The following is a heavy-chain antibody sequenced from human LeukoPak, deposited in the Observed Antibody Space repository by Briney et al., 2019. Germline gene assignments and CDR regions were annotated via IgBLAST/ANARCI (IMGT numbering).Heavy chain of an antibody. CDR2: IYYSGST. V-gene: IGHV4-59*01. J-gene: IGHJ4*02. CDR1: GGAISSYC. CDR3: AREGGPYRPLDY. Sequence: SETLSLTCTVSGGAISSYCWSWIRQPPVKGLEWIGYIYYSGSTNYNPSRKSRVTISVATSKNQFSLNSTSVTTADTAVYYCAREGGPYRPLDYSGQGTLVTVSS.